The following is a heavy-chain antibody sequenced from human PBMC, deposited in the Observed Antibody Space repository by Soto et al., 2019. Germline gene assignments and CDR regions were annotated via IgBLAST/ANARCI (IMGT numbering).Heavy chain of an antibody. Sequence: GGSLRLSCAASGFTFSDYYMSWIRQAPGKGLEWVSYISSSGSTIYYADSVKGRFTISRDNAKNSLYLQMNSLRAEDTAVYYCARVPRGSHTATADTYYYYYMDVWGKGTTVTVSS. CDR2: ISSSGSTI. V-gene: IGHV3-11*01. CDR1: GFTFSDYY. D-gene: IGHD5-18*01. CDR3: ARVPRGSHTATADTYYYYYMDV. J-gene: IGHJ6*03.